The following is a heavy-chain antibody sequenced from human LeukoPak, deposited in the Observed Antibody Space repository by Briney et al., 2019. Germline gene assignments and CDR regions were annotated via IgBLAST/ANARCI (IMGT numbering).Heavy chain of an antibody. CDR1: GYYLTSYW. J-gene: IGHJ4*02. CDR2: IFPGDSDA. D-gene: IGHD1-1*01. V-gene: IGHV5-51*01. Sequence: GESLKISCKGSGYYLTSYWIGWVRQMPGKGLDWMRIIFPGDSDARYSPSFQGQVTISVDRSISTAYLQWSSLKASDTAMYYCARRNGNYFDYWGQGTPVTVSS. CDR3: ARRNGNYFDY.